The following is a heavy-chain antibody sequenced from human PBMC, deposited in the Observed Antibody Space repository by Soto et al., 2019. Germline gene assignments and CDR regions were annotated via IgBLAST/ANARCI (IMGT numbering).Heavy chain of an antibody. CDR1: GFTFDDYA. D-gene: IGHD5-12*01. J-gene: IGHJ4*02. CDR3: AKAEEHVAPPDY. V-gene: IGHV3-9*01. CDR2: ISWNSGSI. Sequence: GGSLRLSCAASGFTFDDYAMHWVRQAPGKGLEWVSGISWNSGSIGYADSVKGRFTISRDNAKSSLYLQMNSLRAEDTALYYCAKAEEHVAPPDYWGQGTLVTVSS.